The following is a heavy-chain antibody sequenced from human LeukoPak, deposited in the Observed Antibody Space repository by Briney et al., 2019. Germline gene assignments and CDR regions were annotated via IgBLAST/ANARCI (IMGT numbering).Heavy chain of an antibody. CDR1: GFTFSSYS. Sequence: GGSLRLSCAASGFTFSSYSMNWVRQAPGKGLEWVSSISSSSSYIYYADSVKGRFTISRDNAKNSLYLQMNSLRAEDTAVYYCARDLFGSGSYAPYWYFDLRGRGTLVTVSS. J-gene: IGHJ2*01. D-gene: IGHD3-10*01. V-gene: IGHV3-21*01. CDR3: ARDLFGSGSYAPYWYFDL. CDR2: ISSSSSYI.